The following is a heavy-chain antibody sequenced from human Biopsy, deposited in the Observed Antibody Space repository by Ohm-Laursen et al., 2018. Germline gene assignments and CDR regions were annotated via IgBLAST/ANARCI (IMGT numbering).Heavy chain of an antibody. V-gene: IGHV3-21*01. CDR1: GFTFSSFS. CDR2: INEVSSHI. J-gene: IGHJ4*02. D-gene: IGHD6-6*01. Sequence: LSLTCAASGFTFSSFSMNWVRQAPGKGLEWISYINEVSSHIYDADSVKGRITVARDNAKNSLYPQLNSLRVEDTAVYYCARDSSRRAREGGMDVWGQGTLVTVSS. CDR3: ARDSSRRAREGGMDV.